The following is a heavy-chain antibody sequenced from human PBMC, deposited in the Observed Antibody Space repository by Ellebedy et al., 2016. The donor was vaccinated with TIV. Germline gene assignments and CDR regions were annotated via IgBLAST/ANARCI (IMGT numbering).Heavy chain of an antibody. V-gene: IGHV1-2*02. Sequence: ASVKVSCKASGYTFTGYYIHWVRQAPGQGLEWMGWINPDSGSTTYAQSFQGGVTMTRDTSISTAYMELSSLRHDDTAVYFCARVRTGTSGMDVWGLGTPVTVSS. D-gene: IGHD1-1*01. CDR3: ARVRTGTSGMDV. CDR1: GYTFTGYY. J-gene: IGHJ6*02. CDR2: INPDSGST.